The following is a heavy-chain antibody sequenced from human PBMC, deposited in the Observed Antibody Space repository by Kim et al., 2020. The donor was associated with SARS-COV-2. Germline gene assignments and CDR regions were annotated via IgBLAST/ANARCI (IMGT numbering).Heavy chain of an antibody. CDR1: GYTFTSYN. CDR3: AREVGATRYNWFDP. CDR2: ITVYNGNT. Sequence: ASVKVSCKTSGYTFTSYNINWVRQAPGQGLEWLGWITVYNGNTNYGNINYAQKVQGRVSMTTDTSTATAYLEVRNLRSDDTAVYYCAREVGATRYNWFDPWGQGTLVTVSS. D-gene: IGHD1-26*01. J-gene: IGHJ5*02. V-gene: IGHV1-18*01.